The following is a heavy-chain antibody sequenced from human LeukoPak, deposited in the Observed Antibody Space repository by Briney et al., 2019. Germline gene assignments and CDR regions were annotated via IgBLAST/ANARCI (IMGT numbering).Heavy chain of an antibody. CDR1: GLTGSHNY. CDR2: IHTSGDT. J-gene: IGHJ5*02. Sequence: GGSLRLSCAASGLTGSHNYVSWVRQAPGKGLEWVSAIHTSGDTCYADSVKGRFTVSRDTSKNTLYLQINSLRVEDTAVYYCIVFGDSNHWGQGTLVTVSS. D-gene: IGHD4-17*01. CDR3: IVFGDSNH. V-gene: IGHV3-53*01.